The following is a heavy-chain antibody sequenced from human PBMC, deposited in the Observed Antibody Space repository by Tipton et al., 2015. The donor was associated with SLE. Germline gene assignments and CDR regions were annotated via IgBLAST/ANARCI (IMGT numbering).Heavy chain of an antibody. Sequence: QLVQSGAEVKKPGESLKISCKGSGYSFTSYWIGWVRQMPGKGLEWMGIIYPGDSDTRYSPSFQGQVTISADTSISTAYLQWGSLKASATAMYYCARRGWVAHGAGARDIWGQGTMVTVSS. J-gene: IGHJ3*02. CDR1: GYSFTSYW. CDR3: ARRGWVAHGAGARDI. D-gene: IGHD4/OR15-4a*01. CDR2: IYPGDSDT. V-gene: IGHV5-51*03.